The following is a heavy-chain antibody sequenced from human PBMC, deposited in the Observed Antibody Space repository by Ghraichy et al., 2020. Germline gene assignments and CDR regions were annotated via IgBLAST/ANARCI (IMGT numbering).Heavy chain of an antibody. Sequence: GGSLRLSCAASGFTFSNFALNWVRQAPGKGLEWISYIRTSSDIYYADSVKGRFTISRDNAKNSLYLQMNSLRDEDTALYYCSRDSESTGGNLIFHYWGQGTLVTDPS. V-gene: IGHV3-48*02. D-gene: IGHD4-23*01. J-gene: IGHJ4*02. CDR2: IRTSSDI. CDR1: GFTFSNFA. CDR3: SRDSESTGGNLIFHY.